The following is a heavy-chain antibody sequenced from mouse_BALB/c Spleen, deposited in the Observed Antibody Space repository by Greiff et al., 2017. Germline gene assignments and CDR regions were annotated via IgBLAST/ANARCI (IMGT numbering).Heavy chain of an antibody. D-gene: IGHD2-3*01. J-gene: IGHJ3*01. CDR2: ISSGSSTI. V-gene: IGHV5-17*02. CDR1: GFTFSSFG. Sequence: EVMLVESGGGLVQPGGSRKLSCAASGFTFSSFGMHWVRQAPEKGLEWVAYISSGSSTIYYADTVKGRFTISRDNPKNTLFLQLTSLRSEDTAMYDCARGDGYYGLAYWGQGTLVTVSA. CDR3: ARGDGYYGLAY.